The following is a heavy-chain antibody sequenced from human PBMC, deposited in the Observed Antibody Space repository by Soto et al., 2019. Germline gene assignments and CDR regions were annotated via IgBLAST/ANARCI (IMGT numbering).Heavy chain of an antibody. V-gene: IGHV3-15*07. D-gene: IGHD3-22*01. CDR1: GFTFSNAW. CDR3: TTAAPAMIVVARGHAFDI. J-gene: IGHJ3*02. CDR2: IKSKTDGGTT. Sequence: GGSLRLSCAASGFTFSNAWMNWVRQAPGKGLEWVGRIKSKTDGGTTDYAAPVKGRFTISRDDSKNTLYLQMNSLKTEDTAVYYCTTAAPAMIVVARGHAFDIWGQGTMVTVPS.